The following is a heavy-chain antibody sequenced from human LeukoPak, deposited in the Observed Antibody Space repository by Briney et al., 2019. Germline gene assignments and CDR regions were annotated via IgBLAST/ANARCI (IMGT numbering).Heavy chain of an antibody. V-gene: IGHV1-2*02. Sequence: ASVKVSCKASGYTFTAYYMHWVRQAPGQGLEYMGWINPNSGGTNYAQKLQGRVTMTRDTSISTAYMELSRLRSDDTAVYYCARGNEGYCSGGSCYVGAWFDPWGQGTRVIVSS. CDR2: INPNSGGT. D-gene: IGHD2-15*01. CDR3: ARGNEGYCSGGSCYVGAWFDP. CDR1: GYTFTAYY. J-gene: IGHJ5*02.